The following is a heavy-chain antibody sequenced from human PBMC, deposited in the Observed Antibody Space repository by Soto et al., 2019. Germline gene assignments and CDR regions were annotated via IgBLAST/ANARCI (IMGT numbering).Heavy chain of an antibody. CDR2: ISAYNGNT. V-gene: IGHV1-18*01. Sequence: ASVKVSCKASGYTFTSYGISWVRQAPGQGLEWMGWISAYNGNTNYAQKLQGRVTMTTDTSTSTAYMELRSLRSDDTAVYYCARDKPYSAAAGEDDAFDIWGQGTMVTVSS. D-gene: IGHD6-13*01. CDR1: GYTFTSYG. J-gene: IGHJ3*02. CDR3: ARDKPYSAAAGEDDAFDI.